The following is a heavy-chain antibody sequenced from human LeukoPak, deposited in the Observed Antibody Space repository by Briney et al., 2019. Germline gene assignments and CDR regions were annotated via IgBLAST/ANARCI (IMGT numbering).Heavy chain of an antibody. CDR3: ARHVRGAFSGSYYKGNWFDP. Sequence: SETLSLTCAVYGVSFIAYYWNWIRQPPGKGLEWIGEINHSGSTNYNPSLKSRVTISVDTSKNQFSLKLSSVTAADTAVYYCARHVRGAFSGSYYKGNWFDPWGQGTLVTVSS. CDR1: GVSFIAYY. D-gene: IGHD3-10*01. J-gene: IGHJ5*02. CDR2: INHSGST. V-gene: IGHV4-34*01.